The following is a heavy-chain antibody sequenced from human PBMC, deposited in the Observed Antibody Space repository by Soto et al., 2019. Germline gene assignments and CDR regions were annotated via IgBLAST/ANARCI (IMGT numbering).Heavy chain of an antibody. CDR1: GFAFSDYY. CDR3: AREGNRFQH. V-gene: IGHV3-11*01. Sequence: QVQLVESGGGLVKPGGSLRLSCAASGFAFSDYYMSWIRQAPGKGLEWISYISGTGNTIYYADSVKGRFTISRDNAKNSQYLHMNSLGAEDTAVYYCAREGNRFQHWGQGTLVTVSS. J-gene: IGHJ1*01. D-gene: IGHD3-10*01. CDR2: ISGTGNTI.